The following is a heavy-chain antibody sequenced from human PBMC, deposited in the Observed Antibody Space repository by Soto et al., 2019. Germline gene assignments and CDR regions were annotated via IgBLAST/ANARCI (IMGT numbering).Heavy chain of an antibody. CDR1: GGTFGSYA. D-gene: IGHD2-2*01. J-gene: IGHJ6*02. V-gene: IGHV1-69*01. CDR2: IIPIPGTA. CDR3: ARSQGSSTSLEIYYYYYYGMDV. Sequence: QVQLVHSGAEGKKRGSSVKVSCKASGGTFGSYAIIWVRQAPGQGLEWMGGIIPIPGTANYAQKFQGRVTIVADESTSTAYMELSSLRSEDTAVYYCARSQGSSTSLEIYYYYYYGMDVWGQGTTVTVSS.